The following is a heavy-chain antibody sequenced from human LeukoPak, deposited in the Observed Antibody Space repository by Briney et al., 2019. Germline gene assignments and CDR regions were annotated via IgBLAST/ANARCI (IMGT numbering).Heavy chain of an antibody. Sequence: GGSLRLSCAASGFTFSSYSMNWVRQAPGKGLEWVSSISSSSSYIYYADSVKGRFTISRDNAKNSLYLQMNSLRAEDTAVYYCARDSARCSSTSCAFDYWGKGTLVTVSS. V-gene: IGHV3-21*01. D-gene: IGHD2-2*01. CDR2: ISSSSSYI. CDR3: ARDSARCSSTSCAFDY. J-gene: IGHJ4*02. CDR1: GFTFSSYS.